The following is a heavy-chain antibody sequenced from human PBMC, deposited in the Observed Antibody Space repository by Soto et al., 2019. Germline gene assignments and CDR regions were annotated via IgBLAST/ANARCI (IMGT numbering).Heavy chain of an antibody. Sequence: GGSLRLSCAASGFTFSSYWMSWVRQAPGKGLEWVANIKQDGSEKYYVDSVKGRFTISRDNAKNSLYLQMNSLRAEDTAVYYCAREGLMVRGVIIQDYFDYWGQGTLVTVSS. CDR2: IKQDGSEK. D-gene: IGHD3-10*01. V-gene: IGHV3-7*01. CDR1: GFTFSSYW. CDR3: AREGLMVRGVIIQDYFDY. J-gene: IGHJ4*02.